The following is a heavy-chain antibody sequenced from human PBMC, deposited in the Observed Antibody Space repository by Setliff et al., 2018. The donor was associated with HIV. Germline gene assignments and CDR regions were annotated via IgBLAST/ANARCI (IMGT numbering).Heavy chain of an antibody. J-gene: IGHJ4*02. Sequence: PSETLSLTCAVSGGSISSGGYSWSWIRQSPGKGLEWIGYIYHTGNTYYNPSLKSRITISLDTSKTHFFLNLTSVTDADTAVYFCTREGRGDPAMATTRIDYWGQGKLFTVSS. V-gene: IGHV4-30-2*06. CDR1: GGSISSGGYS. D-gene: IGHD1-1*01. CDR3: TREGRGDPAMATTRIDY. CDR2: IYHTGNT.